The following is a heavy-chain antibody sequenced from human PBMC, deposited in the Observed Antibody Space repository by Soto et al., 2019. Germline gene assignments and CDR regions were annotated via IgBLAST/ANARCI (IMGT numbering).Heavy chain of an antibody. J-gene: IGHJ2*01. CDR3: ARVGPPSPSVIWFFDL. V-gene: IGHV1-69*01. CDR1: GGSFRTYA. Sequence: QGQLVQSGAEVKKPGSSVKVSCTASGGSFRTYAINWVRQAPGQGLEWMGGIIPMLAAPTYAQKFQARLTITADESTTTVYMELSSLTSEDTAVYYCARVGPPSPSVIWFFDLWGRGTLVTVSS. CDR2: IIPMLAAP. D-gene: IGHD2-21*01.